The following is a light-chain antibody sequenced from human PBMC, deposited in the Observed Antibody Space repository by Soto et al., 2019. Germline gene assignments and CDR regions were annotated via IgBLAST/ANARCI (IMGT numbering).Light chain of an antibody. CDR2: EVS. V-gene: IGLV2-8*01. CDR3: SSNAGSNNLV. Sequence: QSVLTQPPSASRTPGQSVTIPCTGTSSDVGDYNYVSWYQQHPGKAPKLVIYEVSRRPSGVPDRFSGSKSGNTASLTVSGLQAEDEADYYCSSNAGSNNLVFGGGTKLTVL. CDR1: SSDVGDYNY. J-gene: IGLJ2*01.